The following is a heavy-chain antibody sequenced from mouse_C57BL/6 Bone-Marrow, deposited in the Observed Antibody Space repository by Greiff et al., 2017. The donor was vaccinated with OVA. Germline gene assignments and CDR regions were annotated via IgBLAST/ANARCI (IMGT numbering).Heavy chain of an antibody. CDR2: IWTGGGT. V-gene: IGHV2-9-1*01. D-gene: IGHD3-1*01. J-gene: IGHJ3*01. CDR1: GFSLTSYA. Sequence: VQLQQSGPGLVAPSQSLSITCTVSGFSLTSYAISWVRQPPGKGLEWLGVIWTGGGTNYNSALNSRMSISKDNSKSQVFLKMNSLQTDDTARYFCARIPARWFAYWGQGTLVTVSA. CDR3: ARIPARWFAY.